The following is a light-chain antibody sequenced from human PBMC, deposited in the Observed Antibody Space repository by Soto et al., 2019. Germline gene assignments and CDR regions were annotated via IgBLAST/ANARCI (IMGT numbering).Light chain of an antibody. V-gene: IGKV3-20*01. CDR2: RAS. CDR3: QQYGSSSTWT. J-gene: IGKJ1*01. Sequence: ELVLTQSPGTLSLSPGERATLSCRASQSVSSSYLAWYQQKPGQAPRLLIYRASSRATGIPDRFSGSGSGTDFTLTISRLEHEDVAVYYCQQYGSSSTWTFGQGTKVEIK. CDR1: QSVSSSY.